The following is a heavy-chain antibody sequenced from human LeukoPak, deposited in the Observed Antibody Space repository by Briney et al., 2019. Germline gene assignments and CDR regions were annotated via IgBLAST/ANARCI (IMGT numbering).Heavy chain of an antibody. CDR1: GFTFSSYG. Sequence: GGSLRLSCAASGFTFSSYGMHWVRQAPGKGLEWVAVISYDGSNKYYADSVKGRFTISRDNSKNTLYLQMNSLRAEDTAVYYCATGVWWDLDSVAHPDYWGQGTLVTVSS. V-gene: IGHV3-30*03. CDR3: ATGVWWDLDSVAHPDY. J-gene: IGHJ4*02. CDR2: ISYDGSNK. D-gene: IGHD1-26*01.